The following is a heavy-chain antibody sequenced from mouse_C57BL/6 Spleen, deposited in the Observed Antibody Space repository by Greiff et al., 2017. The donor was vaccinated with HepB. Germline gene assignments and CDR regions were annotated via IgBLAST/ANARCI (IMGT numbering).Heavy chain of an antibody. CDR1: GFSLTSYG. V-gene: IGHV2-2*01. CDR3: ARRGVVAYYYAMDY. CDR2: IWSGGST. D-gene: IGHD1-1*01. Sequence: VKLMESGPGLVQPSQRLSITCTVSGFSLTSYGVHWVRQSPGKGLEWLGVIWSGGSTDYNAAFISRLSISKDNSKSQVFFKMNSLQADDTAIYYCARRGVVAYYYAMDYWGQGTSVTVSS. J-gene: IGHJ4*01.